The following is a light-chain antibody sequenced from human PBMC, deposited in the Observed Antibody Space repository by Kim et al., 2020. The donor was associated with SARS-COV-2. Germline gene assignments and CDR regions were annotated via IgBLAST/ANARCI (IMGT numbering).Light chain of an antibody. CDR3: QQSYSTPWT. Sequence: DIQMTQSPSSLSASVGDRVTITCRASQSISTYLNWYQQKPGTAPKLLIYGASSLQSGVPSRFSGSGSGTDLTLTISSLQPEDFATYYCQQSYSTPWTFGQGTKVDIK. V-gene: IGKV1-39*01. CDR2: GAS. CDR1: QSISTY. J-gene: IGKJ1*01.